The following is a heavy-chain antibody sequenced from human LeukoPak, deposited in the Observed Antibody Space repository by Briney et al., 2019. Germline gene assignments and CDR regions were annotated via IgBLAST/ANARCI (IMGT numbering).Heavy chain of an antibody. D-gene: IGHD3-16*02. J-gene: IGHJ4*02. CDR2: ISTDGSRT. CDR1: GFTFSSYW. Sequence: GGSLRLSCAASGFTFSSYWMHWVRQAPGKGLVWVSRISTDGSRTNYADSVKGRFTISRDNAKNSLYLQMNSLRAEDTALYYCARSRIAEGPESFDYWGQGTLVTVSS. CDR3: ARSRIAEGPESFDY. V-gene: IGHV3-74*01.